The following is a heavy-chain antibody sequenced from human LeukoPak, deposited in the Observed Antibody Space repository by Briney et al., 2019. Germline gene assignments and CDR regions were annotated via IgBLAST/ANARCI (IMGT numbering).Heavy chain of an antibody. V-gene: IGHV1-2*02. CDR3: ARGTRQLIWFGELLPFDY. J-gene: IGHJ4*02. Sequence: ASVKVSCKASGYTFTTYGMNWVRQAPGQGLEWMGWINPNSGGTNYAQKFQGRVTMTRDTSISTAYVELSRLRSDDTAVYYCARGTRQLIWFGELLPFDYWGQGTLVTVSS. CDR1: GYTFTTYG. D-gene: IGHD3-10*01. CDR2: INPNSGGT.